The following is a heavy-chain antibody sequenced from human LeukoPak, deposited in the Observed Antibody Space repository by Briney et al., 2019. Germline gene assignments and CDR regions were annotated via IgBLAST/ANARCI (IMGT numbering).Heavy chain of an antibody. CDR1: GGSISRYY. D-gene: IGHD1-1*01. CDR2: IYYSGST. V-gene: IGHV4-59*01. J-gene: IGHJ4*02. CDR3: ARDEGEGTFDY. Sequence: PSETLSLTCTVSGGSISRYYWSWIRQPPGKGLEWIGYIYYSGSTNYNPSLKSRVTISVDTSKNQFSLKLSSVTAADTAVYYCARDEGEGTFDYWGQGTLVTVSS.